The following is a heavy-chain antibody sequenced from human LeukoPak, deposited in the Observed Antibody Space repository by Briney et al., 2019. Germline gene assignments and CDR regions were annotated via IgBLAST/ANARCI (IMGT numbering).Heavy chain of an antibody. CDR3: ARVGHILGAKLDY. Sequence: GGPLRLSCAASGFTFSSYAIHWVRQAPGKGLEWVAGVSYDGTDKYYADSVKGRFSISRDNSKNTLFLQMNSLKPEDTAVFYCARVGHILGAKLDYWGKGTLVTVSS. CDR1: GFTFSSYA. CDR2: VSYDGTDK. D-gene: IGHD1-26*01. V-gene: IGHV3-30*04. J-gene: IGHJ4*02.